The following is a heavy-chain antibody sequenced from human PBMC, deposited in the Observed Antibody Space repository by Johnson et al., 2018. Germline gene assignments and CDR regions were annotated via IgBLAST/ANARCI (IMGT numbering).Heavy chain of an antibody. CDR1: GFTFSNAW. V-gene: IGHV3-15*07. Sequence: VQLVESGGGLVKPGGSLRLSCAASGFTFSNAWMNWVRQAPGKGLEWVGRIKSKTDGGTTDYAAPVKGRFTISRDDSKNTLYLQKNSLKTEDTAVYYCTTDPALLFGLDVWGKGTTVTVSS. CDR2: IKSKTDGGTT. CDR3: TTDPALLFGLDV. J-gene: IGHJ6*04. D-gene: IGHD3-10*01.